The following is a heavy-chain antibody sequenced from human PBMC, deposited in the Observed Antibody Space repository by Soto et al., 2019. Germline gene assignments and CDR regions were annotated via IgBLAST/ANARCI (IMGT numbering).Heavy chain of an antibody. CDR2: INHSGST. CDR1: GGSFSGYY. J-gene: IGHJ6*02. D-gene: IGHD3-3*01. V-gene: IGHV4-34*01. Sequence: SETLSLTCAVYGGSFSGYYWSWIRQPPGKGLEWIGEINHSGSTNHNPSLKSRVTISVDTSKNQFSLKLSSVTAADTAVYYCARGQRFLELLVWSEGYYYYGMDVWGQGTTVTVSS. CDR3: ARGQRFLELLVWSEGYYYYGMDV.